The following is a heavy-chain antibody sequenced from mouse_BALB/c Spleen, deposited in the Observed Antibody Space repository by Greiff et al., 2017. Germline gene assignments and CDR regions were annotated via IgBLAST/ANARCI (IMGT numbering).Heavy chain of an antibody. J-gene: IGHJ4*01. CDR2: ISSGGSYT. D-gene: IGHD1-1*01. V-gene: IGHV5-6-4*01. CDR3: TRDLITTVVALYAMDY. CDR1: GFTFSSYT. Sequence: EVQGVESGGGLVKPGGSLKLSCAASGFTFSSYTMSWVRQTPEKRLEWVATISSGGSYTYYPDSVKGRFTISRDNAKNTLYLQMSSLKSEDTAMYYCTRDLITTVVALYAMDYWGQGTSVTVSS.